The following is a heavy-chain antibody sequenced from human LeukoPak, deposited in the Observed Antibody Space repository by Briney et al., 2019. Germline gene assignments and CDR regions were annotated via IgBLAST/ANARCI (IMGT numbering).Heavy chain of an antibody. J-gene: IGHJ5*02. CDR1: GFTFSSYG. V-gene: IGHV3-30*19. Sequence: GGSLRLSCAASGFTFSSYGMHWVRQAPGKGLEWVAVISYDGSNNYYADSVKGRFTISRDNSKNTLYLQMNSLRAEDTAVYYCARSRLLNWFDPWGQGTLVTVSS. CDR3: ARSRLLNWFDP. CDR2: ISYDGSNN. D-gene: IGHD2/OR15-2a*01.